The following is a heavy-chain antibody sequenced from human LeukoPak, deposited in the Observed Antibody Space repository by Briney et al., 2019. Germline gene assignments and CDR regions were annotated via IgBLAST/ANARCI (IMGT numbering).Heavy chain of an antibody. Sequence: GASVKVCCKASGYTFTSFGISWVRQVPGQGFEWMGWISPYNDNTNYAQKFQGRVTMITDTSTSTVFMELRGLRSDDTAVYYCAREPSGLLFDYWGQGTLVTVSS. CDR1: GYTFTSFG. CDR2: ISPYNDNT. CDR3: AREPSGLLFDY. D-gene: IGHD6-25*01. J-gene: IGHJ4*02. V-gene: IGHV1-18*01.